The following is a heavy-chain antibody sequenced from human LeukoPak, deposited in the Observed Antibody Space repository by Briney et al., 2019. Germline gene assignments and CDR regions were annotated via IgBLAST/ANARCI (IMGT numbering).Heavy chain of an antibody. D-gene: IGHD6-13*01. J-gene: IGHJ4*02. CDR3: ASAISSSWSEYDY. CDR1: GVTLSNYA. V-gene: IGHV3-23*01. CDR2: ISGSGGST. Sequence: GGSLRLSCVASGVTLSNYAMSWARQAPGKGLEWVSAISGSGGSTYYADSVKGRFTISRDNSKNTLYLQMNSLRAEDTAVYYCASAISSSWSEYDYWGQGTLVTVSS.